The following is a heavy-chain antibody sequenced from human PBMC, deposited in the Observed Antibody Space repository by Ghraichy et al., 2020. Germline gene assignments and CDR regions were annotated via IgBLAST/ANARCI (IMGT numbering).Heavy chain of an antibody. J-gene: IGHJ4*02. V-gene: IGHV4-34*01. CDR2: IDDRGST. CDR1: GGSFSGYY. D-gene: IGHD5-12*01. CDR3: GRKAHYDSVDY. Sequence: ETLSLTCAVYGGSFSGYYWSWIRQPPGKGLEWIGEIDDRGSTIYNPSLKSRVTISVDTSKNQFSLRLSSVAAADTAVYYCGRKAHYDSVDYWGQGTLVIVSS.